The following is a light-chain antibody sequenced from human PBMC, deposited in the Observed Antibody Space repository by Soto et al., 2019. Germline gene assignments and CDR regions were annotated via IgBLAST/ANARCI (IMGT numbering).Light chain of an antibody. CDR1: SGHSSYI. CDR3: QTWLSSGIRV. CDR2: INSDGSH. V-gene: IGLV4-69*01. J-gene: IGLJ3*02. Sequence: QAVVTQSPSASASLGASVKLTCTLTSGHSSYIVVWHQQQPEKGPRYLMKINSDGSHIKGDGIPDRFSGSSSGAERYLTISRLQSEDEADYYCQTWLSSGIRVFGGGTQLTVL.